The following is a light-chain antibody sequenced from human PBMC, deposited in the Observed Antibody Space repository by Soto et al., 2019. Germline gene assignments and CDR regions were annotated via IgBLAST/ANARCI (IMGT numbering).Light chain of an antibody. CDR3: QQSHSTPPT. CDR1: QSISNF. V-gene: IGKV1-39*01. J-gene: IGKJ1*01. Sequence: DIQMTQSPSSLSASVGDRVTITCRASQSISNFLNWYQQRQGQVPKLLIYAASTLHTGVPSRFSGSGSGTDFTLTITSLQPEDSTTYYCQQSHSTPPTFGQGTKVDIK. CDR2: AAS.